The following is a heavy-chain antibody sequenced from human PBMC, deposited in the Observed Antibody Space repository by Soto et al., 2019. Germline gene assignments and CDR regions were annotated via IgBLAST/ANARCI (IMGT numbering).Heavy chain of an antibody. D-gene: IGHD3-10*01. V-gene: IGHV3-33*01. CDR2: IWYDGSNK. Sequence: QVQLVESGGGVVQPGRSLRLSCAASGFTFSSYGMHWVRQAPGKGLEWVAVIWYDGSNKYYADSVKGRFTISRDNSKNTLYLQMNSLRAEDTAVYYCARDWGGGGMAVWGQGTTVTVSS. CDR3: ARDWGGGGMAV. CDR1: GFTFSSYG. J-gene: IGHJ6*02.